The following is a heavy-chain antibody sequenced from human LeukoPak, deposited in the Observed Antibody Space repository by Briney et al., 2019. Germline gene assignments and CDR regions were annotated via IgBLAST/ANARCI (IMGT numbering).Heavy chain of an antibody. V-gene: IGHV4-4*09. CDR3: ARRRPEAFDI. Sequence: GSLRLSCAASGFTFSDYYVSWIRQPPGKGLEWIGYIYTSGSTNYNPSLKSRVTISLDTSKNQFSLKLSSVTAADTAVYYCARRRPEAFDIWGQGTMVTVSS. J-gene: IGHJ3*02. CDR2: IYTSGST. CDR1: GFTFSDYY.